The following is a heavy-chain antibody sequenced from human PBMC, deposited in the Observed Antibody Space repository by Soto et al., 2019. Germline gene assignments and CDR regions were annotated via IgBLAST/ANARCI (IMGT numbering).Heavy chain of an antibody. Sequence: EVQLVESGGGLVQPGGSLKLSCAASGFTFSGSAMHWVRQASGKGLEWVGRIRSKANSYATAYAASVKGRFTISRDDSKNTAYLQMNSLKTEDSAVYYCTRPQRNDYGSGSSYGMDVWGQGTTVTVSS. D-gene: IGHD3-10*01. CDR3: TRPQRNDYGSGSSYGMDV. V-gene: IGHV3-73*02. J-gene: IGHJ6*02. CDR2: IRSKANSYAT. CDR1: GFTFSGSA.